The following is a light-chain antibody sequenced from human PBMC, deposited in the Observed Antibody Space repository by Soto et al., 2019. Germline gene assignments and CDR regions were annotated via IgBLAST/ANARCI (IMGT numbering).Light chain of an antibody. V-gene: IGKV1-5*01. CDR3: QQYDNYPLT. J-gene: IGKJ4*01. CDR1: QSINNW. Sequence: DIQMTQSPSTLSASVGARVPITCRASQSINNWLAWYQQKPGKAPKFLIYDASNLESGVPSRFSGSASGTEFTLTISSLQPDDFATYYCQQYDNYPLTFGGGTKVDIK. CDR2: DAS.